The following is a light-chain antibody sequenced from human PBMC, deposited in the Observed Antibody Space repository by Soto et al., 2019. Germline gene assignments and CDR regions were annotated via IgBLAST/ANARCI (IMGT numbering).Light chain of an antibody. V-gene: IGLV2-14*01. CDR2: DVS. CDR1: SSDVGGYNY. CDR3: SSYTSSTTVV. J-gene: IGLJ2*01. Sequence: QSALTQPASVSGSPGQSITISCTGTSSDVGGYNYLSWYQQHPGKVPKLMIYDVSNRPSGVSNRFSGSKSGNTASLTISGLQAEDEADYYCSSYTSSTTVVFGGGTKLTVL.